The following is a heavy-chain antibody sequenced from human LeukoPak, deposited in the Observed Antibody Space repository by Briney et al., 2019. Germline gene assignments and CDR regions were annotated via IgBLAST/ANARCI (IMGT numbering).Heavy chain of an antibody. CDR1: GFTFSDYC. V-gene: IGHV3-21*01. J-gene: IGHJ3*02. CDR2: ISSLSRHI. D-gene: IGHD3-3*01. CDR3: ARAVTIFGVGFDAFDI. Sequence: GGSLRLSCAASGFTFSDYCMHWVRQAPGKGLEWVSCISSLSRHIYYADSVRGRFAISRDNAKNSLYLQMNSLTVEDTAVYYCARAVTIFGVGFDAFDIWGQGTMVTVSS.